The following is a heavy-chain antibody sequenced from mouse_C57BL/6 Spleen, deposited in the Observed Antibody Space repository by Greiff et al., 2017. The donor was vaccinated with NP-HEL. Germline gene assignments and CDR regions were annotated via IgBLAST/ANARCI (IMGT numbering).Heavy chain of an antibody. CDR1: GFTFSDAW. CDR2: IRNKANNHAT. D-gene: IGHD2-4*01. Sequence: DVMLVESGGGLVQPGGSMKLSCAASGFTFSDAWMDWVRQSPEKGLEWVAEIRNKANNHATYYAESVKGRFTISRDDSKSSVYLQMNILIAEDTGIYYCTRTIYYDYPYFDYWGQGTTLTVSS. V-gene: IGHV6-6*01. CDR3: TRTIYYDYPYFDY. J-gene: IGHJ2*01.